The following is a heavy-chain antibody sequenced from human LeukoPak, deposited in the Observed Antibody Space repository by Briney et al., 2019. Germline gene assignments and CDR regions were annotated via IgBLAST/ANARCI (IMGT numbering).Heavy chain of an antibody. CDR2: IYYSGST. D-gene: IGHD6-13*01. CDR1: GGSISSSSYY. CDR3: ARDSSSSHWGPY. Sequence: SETLSLTCTVSGGSISSSSYYWGWIRQPPGKGLEWIGSIYYSGSTYYNPSLKSRVTISVDTSKNQFSLKLSSVTAADTAVNYCARDSSSSHWGPYWGQGTLVTVSS. J-gene: IGHJ4*02. V-gene: IGHV4-39*07.